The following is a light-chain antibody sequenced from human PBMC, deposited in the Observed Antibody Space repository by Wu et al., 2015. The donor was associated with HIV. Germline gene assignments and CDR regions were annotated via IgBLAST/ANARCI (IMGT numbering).Light chain of an antibody. CDR2: GAS. Sequence: VLTQSPDTLSLSPGERATLSCRASQSVSSNLAWYQQKPGQAPRLLIYGASTRATGIPARFSGSGSGTEFTLTISSLQSEDFAVYYCQQYNNWPPWTFGQGTKVEIK. V-gene: IGKV3-15*01. J-gene: IGKJ1*01. CDR3: QQYNNWPPWT. CDR1: QSVSSN.